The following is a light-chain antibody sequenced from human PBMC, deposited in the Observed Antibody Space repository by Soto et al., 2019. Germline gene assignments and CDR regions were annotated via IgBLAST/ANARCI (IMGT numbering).Light chain of an antibody. J-gene: IGLJ1*01. CDR2: EGS. Sequence: QSALTQPASVYGSPGQLITISCTGTSSVVGSYNLVSWYQQHPGKAPKLMIYEGSKRPSGVSNRFSGSKSGNTASLTISGLQAEDEADYYCCSYAGSSTYVFGTGTKVTVL. V-gene: IGLV2-23*01. CDR3: CSYAGSSTYV. CDR1: SSVVGSYNL.